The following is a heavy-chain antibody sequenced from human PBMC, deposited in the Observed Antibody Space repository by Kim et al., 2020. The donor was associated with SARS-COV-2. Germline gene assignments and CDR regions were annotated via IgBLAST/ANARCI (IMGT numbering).Heavy chain of an antibody. V-gene: IGHV3-7*01. CDR3: ARLIGNSYGYYFDF. D-gene: IGHD5-18*01. J-gene: IGHJ4*02. Sequence: YVDSVKRRFTISGDSAQNAVSLKMNSLRAEDTALYYCARLIGNSYGYYFDFWGQGSLVTVSS.